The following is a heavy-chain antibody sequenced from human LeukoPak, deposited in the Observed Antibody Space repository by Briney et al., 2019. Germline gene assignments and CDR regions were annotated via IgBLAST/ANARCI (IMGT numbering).Heavy chain of an antibody. V-gene: IGHV3-30*04. CDR3: AREIFPRVAPKY. CDR2: ISSDGRKK. D-gene: IGHD3-3*01. J-gene: IGHJ4*02. Sequence: GGSLRLSCAASGLTFSNLAMYWVRQAPGKGLEWVAVISSDGRKKYYTDSVKGRFTISRDTSKNTLDLEMNSLRVEDTAVYYCAREIFPRVAPKYWGQGTLVTVSS. CDR1: GLTFSNLA.